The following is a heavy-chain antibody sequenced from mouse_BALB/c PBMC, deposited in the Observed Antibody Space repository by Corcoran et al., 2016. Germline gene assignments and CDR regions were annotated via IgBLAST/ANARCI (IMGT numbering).Heavy chain of an antibody. V-gene: IGHV9-1*02. CDR1: GYTFTNYG. CDR3: ARAPLAYYAMDY. Sequence: QIQLVQSGPELTKPGETVKISCKASGYTFTNYGMNWVKQSPGKGLKWMGWINTYTGEPTYADDFKGRFAFSFETSASTAYLQINNLKNEDMATYFCARAPLAYYAMDYWGQGTSVTVSS. J-gene: IGHJ4*01. CDR2: INTYTGEP.